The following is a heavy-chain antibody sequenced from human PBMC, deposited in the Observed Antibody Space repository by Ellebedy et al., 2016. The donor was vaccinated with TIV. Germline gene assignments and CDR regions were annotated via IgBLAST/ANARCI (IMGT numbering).Heavy chain of an antibody. J-gene: IGHJ5*02. CDR1: GFTFTDYY. Sequence: PGGSLRLSCAASGFTFTDYYMTWIRQAPGKGLECITFISGDTFYTKYADSVKGRFTISRDHAKNSLYLQMNSLRAEDTAVYYCARVRGSTASNWFDPWGQGTLVTVSS. CDR3: ARVRGSTASNWFDP. D-gene: IGHD1-26*01. CDR2: ISGDTFYT. V-gene: IGHV3-11*06.